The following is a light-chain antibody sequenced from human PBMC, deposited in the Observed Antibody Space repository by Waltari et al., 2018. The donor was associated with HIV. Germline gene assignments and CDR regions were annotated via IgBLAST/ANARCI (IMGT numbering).Light chain of an antibody. CDR1: SGDVDNYNL. V-gene: IGLV2-23*02. J-gene: IGLJ2*01. CDR2: EVT. CDR3: CSYGNSGTFVL. Sequence: QSALTQPASVSGSPGQSITISCTETSGDVDNYNLVYWYQQYTGRAPKLLIYEVTKRPAGVSNLFSGSKSGNTASLTISYLQAEDEAKYYCCSYGNSGTFVLFGGGTRVTV.